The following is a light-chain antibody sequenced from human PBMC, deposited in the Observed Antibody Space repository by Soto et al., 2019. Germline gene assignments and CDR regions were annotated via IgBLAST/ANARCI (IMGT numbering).Light chain of an antibody. J-gene: IGKJ3*01. CDR3: QQYGSSLLFT. CDR2: GAS. CDR1: QSVSSSY. V-gene: IGKV3-20*01. Sequence: EIVLTQSPGTLSLSPGERATLSCRASQSVSSSYLAWYQQKPGQAPRLLIYGASSRATGIPDRFSGSGSGTDFTLTISRLEAEDFAVYYCQQYGSSLLFTVGHGTKVDIK.